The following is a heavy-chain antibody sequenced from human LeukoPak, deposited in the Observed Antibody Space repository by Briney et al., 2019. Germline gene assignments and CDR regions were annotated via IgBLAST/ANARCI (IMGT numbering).Heavy chain of an antibody. D-gene: IGHD3-22*01. CDR3: ARQAYYYDSSGYYYDDLGAYYFDY. CDR1: ADSSTSCC. J-gene: IGHJ4*02. V-gene: IGHV5-51*01. Sequence: GEWLRISCYASADSSTSCCIIRWLRKAREKLLGMGIIYPCDSNTKYYPSFEGKVTISADKSINTAYLQWSSLKASDTAMYYCARQAYYYDSSGYYYDDLGAYYFDYWGQGTLVTVSS. CDR2: IYPCDSNT.